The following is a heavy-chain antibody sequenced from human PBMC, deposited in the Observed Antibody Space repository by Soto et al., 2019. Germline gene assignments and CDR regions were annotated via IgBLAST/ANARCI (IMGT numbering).Heavy chain of an antibody. J-gene: IGHJ6*03. CDR1: EFTFSGRS. V-gene: IGHV3-74*01. D-gene: IGHD3-10*01. CDR3: ARGWFGPDV. Sequence: EVQLVESGGGLVQPGGSLRLSCAASEFTFSGRSVHWVRQAPGKGLVWVSGIDKVGTDSTYADSVKGRFTSSRDNAKNAVYLQMNSLGVEDTAVYYCARGWFGPDVWGKGTTVTVSS. CDR2: IDKVGTDS.